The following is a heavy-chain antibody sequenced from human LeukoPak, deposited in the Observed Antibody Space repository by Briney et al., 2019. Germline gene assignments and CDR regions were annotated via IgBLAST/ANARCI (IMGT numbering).Heavy chain of an antibody. J-gene: IGHJ4*02. V-gene: IGHV4-34*01. Sequence: PGGSLRLSCAASGFTVSSNYMSWVRQPPGKGLEWIGEINHSGSTNYNPSLKSRVTISVDTSKNQFSLKLSSVTAADTAVYYCARVVAVAGTNFDYWGQGTLVTVSS. CDR3: ARVVAVAGTNFDY. CDR2: INHSGST. D-gene: IGHD6-19*01. CDR1: GFTVSSNY.